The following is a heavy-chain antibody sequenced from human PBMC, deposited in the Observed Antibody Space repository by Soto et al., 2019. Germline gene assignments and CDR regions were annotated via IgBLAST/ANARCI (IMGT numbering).Heavy chain of an antibody. CDR2: INPSGGST. CDR1: GYTFTSYY. V-gene: IGHV1-46*01. CDR3: ARCREQDEPDYYYGMDV. J-gene: IGHJ6*02. D-gene: IGHD1-26*01. Sequence: ASVKVSCKASGYTFTSYYMHWVRQAPGQGLEWMGIINPSGGSTSYAQKFQGRVTMTRDTSTSTVYMELSSLRSEDTAVYYCARCREQDEPDYYYGMDVWGQGTTVTVSS.